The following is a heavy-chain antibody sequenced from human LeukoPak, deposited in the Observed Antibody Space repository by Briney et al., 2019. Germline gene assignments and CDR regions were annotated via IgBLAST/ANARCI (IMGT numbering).Heavy chain of an antibody. CDR1: GYSFTTYW. J-gene: IGHJ4*02. Sequence: GESLKISCKGSGYSFTTYWIGWVRQMPGKALEWMGIMFPADSATRYRPSSQGRVTMSADKSVSTAYLQWSSLQASDTAIYYCARRVIRGGLFFDYWGQGTQVIVSS. D-gene: IGHD2-21*01. V-gene: IGHV5-51*01. CDR3: ARRVIRGGLFFDY. CDR2: MFPADSAT.